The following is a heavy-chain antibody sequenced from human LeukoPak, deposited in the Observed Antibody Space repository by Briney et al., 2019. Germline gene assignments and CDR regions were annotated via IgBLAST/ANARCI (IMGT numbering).Heavy chain of an antibody. D-gene: IGHD2-15*01. V-gene: IGHV4-59*01. Sequence: PSETLSLTCTVSGGSIISYYMSWIRQPPGKGLEWIGYIYYSGTTNYNPSLKSRVTISVDTSKNQFSLKLSSVTAADTAVYYCAREDYCSGGGCYSGYFQYWGQGTLVTVSS. CDR2: IYYSGTT. J-gene: IGHJ1*01. CDR1: GGSIISYY. CDR3: AREDYCSGGGCYSGYFQY.